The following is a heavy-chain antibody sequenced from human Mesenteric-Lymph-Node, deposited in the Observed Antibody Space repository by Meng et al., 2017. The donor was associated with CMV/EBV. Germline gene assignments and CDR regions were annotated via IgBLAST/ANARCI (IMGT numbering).Heavy chain of an antibody. Sequence: SGPTLVKPTQTLTLTCTFSGFSLSTNGVGVGWIRQPPGKALEWLALIYWTDEKRYSPSLKSRLTITKDTSKNQVVLTMTNMDPVDTATYYCVHSPFSTGWTYFDYWGQGTLVTVSS. V-gene: IGHV2-5*01. J-gene: IGHJ4*02. D-gene: IGHD6-25*01. CDR2: IYWTDEK. CDR1: GFSLSTNGVG. CDR3: VHSPFSTGWTYFDY.